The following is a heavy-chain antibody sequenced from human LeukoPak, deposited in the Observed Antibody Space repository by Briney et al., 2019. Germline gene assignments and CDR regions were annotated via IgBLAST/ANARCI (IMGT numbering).Heavy chain of an antibody. D-gene: IGHD6-19*01. CDR3: ARHTTSGWYQVVY. CDR1: GFPFGSYV. J-gene: IGHJ4*02. Sequence: GGSLRLSCAASGFPFGSYVMSWVRQAPGKGLEWIAYINHNAEAIYYPDFVKGRFIISRDNAKKSLFLQMNDLRDEDTAVYYCARHTTSGWYQVVYWGQGTLVTVSS. CDR2: INHNAEAI. V-gene: IGHV3-48*02.